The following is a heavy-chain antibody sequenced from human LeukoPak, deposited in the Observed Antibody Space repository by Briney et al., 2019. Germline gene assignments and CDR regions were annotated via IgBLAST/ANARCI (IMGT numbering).Heavy chain of an antibody. J-gene: IGHJ6*04. Sequence: GRSLRLSCAASGFTFSSYGMHWVRQAPGKGLEWVAVISYDGSNKYYADSVKGRFTISRDNSKNTLYLQMNSLRAEDTAVYYCAKRDYYGSGSYYFYGMDVWGKGTMVTVSS. CDR2: ISYDGSNK. CDR3: AKRDYYGSGSYYFYGMDV. V-gene: IGHV3-30*18. CDR1: GFTFSSYG. D-gene: IGHD3-10*01.